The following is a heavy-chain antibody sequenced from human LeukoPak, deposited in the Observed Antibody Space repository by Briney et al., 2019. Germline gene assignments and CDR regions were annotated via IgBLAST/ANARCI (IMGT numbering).Heavy chain of an antibody. Sequence: GGSLRLSCAASGMTFSNHWMHWVRQAPGKGLVWVSLIKTDGRTTIYADSVKGRFTISRDNGKSTLYLQMNSLRAEDTAIYYCTTGPSYGYGWWGQGTVVPVSS. V-gene: IGHV3-74*01. D-gene: IGHD3-16*01. CDR1: GMTFSNHW. CDR2: IKTDGRTT. J-gene: IGHJ4*02. CDR3: TTGPSYGYGW.